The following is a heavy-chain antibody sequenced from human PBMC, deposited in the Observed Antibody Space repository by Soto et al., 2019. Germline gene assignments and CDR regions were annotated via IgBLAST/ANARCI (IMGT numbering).Heavy chain of an antibody. Sequence: PGGSLRLSCAASGFDFSNSWMHWVRQVPGKGLVWVSHVNSDGSITTYVDSVKGRFTISRDNAKNTVYLQMNSLRVEGTAVYYCTRDQAYGSAVWGQGTLVTVSS. CDR3: TRDQAYGSAV. J-gene: IGHJ4*02. CDR2: VNSDGSIT. D-gene: IGHD2-21*01. CDR1: GFDFSNSW. V-gene: IGHV3-74*01.